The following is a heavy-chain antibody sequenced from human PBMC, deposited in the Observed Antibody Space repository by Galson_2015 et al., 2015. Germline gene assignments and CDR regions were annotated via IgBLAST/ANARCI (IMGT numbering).Heavy chain of an antibody. CDR3: ARDGVVVAGIDY. Sequence: SLRLSCTASGFTFTSYSMSWVRQAPGKGLEWVACISSSNDKYYADSVKGRFTISRDNANTTLYLKMISLRAEDTAVYYCARDGVVVAGIDYWGQGTLVTVSS. CDR1: GFTFTSYS. D-gene: IGHD2-15*01. J-gene: IGHJ4*02. CDR2: ISSSNDK. V-gene: IGHV3-21*05.